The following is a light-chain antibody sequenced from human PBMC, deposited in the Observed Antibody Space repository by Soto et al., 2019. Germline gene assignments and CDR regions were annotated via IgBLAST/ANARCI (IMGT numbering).Light chain of an antibody. V-gene: IGKV3-15*01. CDR1: QSVSSS. CDR3: QHYNNWPPWT. CDR2: GAS. J-gene: IGKJ1*01. Sequence: EIVMTQSPATLSVSPGERATLSCRASQSVSSSLAWYQQKPGQAPRLLIYGASTRASGVPARFSGIGSGTEFTLTISSLQSEDFAVYYCQHYNNWPPWTFGQGTKV.